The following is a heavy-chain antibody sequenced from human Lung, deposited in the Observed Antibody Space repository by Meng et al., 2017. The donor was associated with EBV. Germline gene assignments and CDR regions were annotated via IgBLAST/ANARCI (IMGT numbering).Heavy chain of an antibody. CDR2: INPDGSVI. J-gene: IGHJ4*02. D-gene: IGHD2-21*01. Sequence: LGVEGVCVGPGWSLILSCAASGFTIRSYWVHGVRQAPGKGLVWVSRINPDGSVITYADSVKGRFTISRDNAKNTVYLQMNNLRAEDTAVYYCAKDCFGDKDSWGQGTLVTVSS. CDR3: AKDCFGDKDS. V-gene: IGHV3-74*01. CDR1: GFTIRSYW.